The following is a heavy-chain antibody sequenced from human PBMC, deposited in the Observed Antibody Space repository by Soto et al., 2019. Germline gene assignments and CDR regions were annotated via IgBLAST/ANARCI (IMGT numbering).Heavy chain of an antibody. D-gene: IGHD1-26*01. Sequence: EVQVVESGGALVQPGGSLRLSCAASGFTVSDDYMNWVRQAPGKGLEWVSVIYRGGGRYYADSVKGRFTISRDNSKNMVYLQMNSLRAEDTAVYYCARDPGDRNGMSVWGQGTTATVSS. CDR3: ARDPGDRNGMSV. J-gene: IGHJ6*02. CDR1: GFTVSDDY. V-gene: IGHV3-66*01. CDR2: IYRGGGR.